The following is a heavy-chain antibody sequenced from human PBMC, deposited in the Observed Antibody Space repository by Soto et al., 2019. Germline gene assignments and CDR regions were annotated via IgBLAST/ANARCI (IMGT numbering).Heavy chain of an antibody. Sequence: QITLQESGLTLVRPTQTLTLTCTFSGFSLSTDGVGVVWIRQPPETAMDRLALIYYNDDKRFNPSLHSRLTITKDAAKKQVGLTMTNMDPSDTGRYYFVHAFGEYGPKWFDSWCQGTRVAVSS. CDR3: VHAFGEYGPKWFDS. D-gene: IGHD4-17*01. J-gene: IGHJ5*01. CDR2: IYYNDDK. CDR1: GFSLSTDGVG. V-gene: IGHV2-5*04.